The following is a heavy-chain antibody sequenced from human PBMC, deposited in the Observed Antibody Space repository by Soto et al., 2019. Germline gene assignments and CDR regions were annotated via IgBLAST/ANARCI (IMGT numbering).Heavy chain of an antibody. D-gene: IGHD3-10*01. CDR2: IYPGDSDT. CDR1: GYSSANFW. Sequence: PGESLKISCKASGYSSANFWIGWVRQMPGKGLEWMGIIYPGDSDTRYSPSFQGQVTISADKSISTAYLQWSSLKASDTAMYYCAGGGVRGVITRTRDYYGMDVWGQGTTVTVS. J-gene: IGHJ6*02. CDR3: AGGGVRGVITRTRDYYGMDV. V-gene: IGHV5-51*01.